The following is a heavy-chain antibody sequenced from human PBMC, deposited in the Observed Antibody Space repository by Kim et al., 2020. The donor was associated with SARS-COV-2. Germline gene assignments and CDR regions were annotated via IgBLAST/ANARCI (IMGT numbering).Heavy chain of an antibody. J-gene: IGHJ4*02. CDR3: AKPAGSLPLRY. D-gene: IGHD6-13*01. Sequence: TSYAASVKGRFTIARDNSKNTLYLQMNSLRAEDTAVYYCAKPAGSLPLRYWGQGTLVTVSS. CDR2: T. V-gene: IGHV3-23*01.